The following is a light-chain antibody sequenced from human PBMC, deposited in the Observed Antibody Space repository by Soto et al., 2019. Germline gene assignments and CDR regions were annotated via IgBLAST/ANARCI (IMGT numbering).Light chain of an antibody. CDR2: GNT. Sequence: QLVLTQPPSMSRAPGQRVTISCTGSSSNIGAGYDVHWYQLLPGTAPKLLIYGNTNRPSGVPDRFSGSKSGTSASLAITGLRAEDEADYYCQSHDSSLNSWVFGGGTKLTVL. J-gene: IGLJ3*02. V-gene: IGLV1-40*01. CDR3: QSHDSSLNSWV. CDR1: SSNIGAGYD.